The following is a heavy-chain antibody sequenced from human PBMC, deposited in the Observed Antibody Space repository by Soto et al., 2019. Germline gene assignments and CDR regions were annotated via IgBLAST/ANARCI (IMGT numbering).Heavy chain of an antibody. J-gene: IGHJ6*03. D-gene: IGHD1-1*01. CDR1: GFTFSSHG. Sequence: QVQLVESGGGVVQPGRSLRLSCAASGFTFSSHGMHWVRQAPGKGLEWVVVIWYDGSKKYYADSVKGRFTISRDNSKNTLDLQMNTLRAEDTAVYYFARGHGNYYYYMDVWFKGTTVTVSS. CDR3: ARGHGNYYYYMDV. CDR2: IWYDGSKK. V-gene: IGHV3-33*03.